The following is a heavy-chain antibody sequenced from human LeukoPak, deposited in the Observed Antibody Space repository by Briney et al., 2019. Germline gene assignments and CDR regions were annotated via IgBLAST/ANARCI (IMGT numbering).Heavy chain of an antibody. CDR1: GFTCSSYS. CDR3: ARVLGYCSSTSCQEDY. J-gene: IGHJ4*02. V-gene: IGHV3-21*01. Sequence: AGGSLRLSCAASGFTCSSYSMNWVRQAPGKGLEWVSSISSSSSYIYYADSVKGRLTISRDNAKNSLYLQMNSLRAEDTAVYYCARVLGYCSSTSCQEDYWGQGTLVTVSS. D-gene: IGHD2-2*01. CDR2: ISSSSSYI.